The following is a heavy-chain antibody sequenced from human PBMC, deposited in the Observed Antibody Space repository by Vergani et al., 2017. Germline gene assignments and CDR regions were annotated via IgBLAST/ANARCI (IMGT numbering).Heavy chain of an antibody. CDR1: GGSFSGYY. V-gene: IGHV4-34*01. D-gene: IGHD6-19*01. Sequence: QVQLQQWGAGLLKPSETLSLTCAVYGGSFSGYYWSWIRQPPGTGLEWMGEINHSGSTNYNPSLKSRVPISVDTSKNQFSLRLSSVTAADTAVYYCAREQWLPIDYFDYWGQGTLVTVSS. J-gene: IGHJ4*02. CDR3: AREQWLPIDYFDY. CDR2: INHSGST.